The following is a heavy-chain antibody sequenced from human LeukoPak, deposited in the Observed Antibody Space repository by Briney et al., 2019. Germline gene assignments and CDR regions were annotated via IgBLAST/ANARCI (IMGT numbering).Heavy chain of an antibody. CDR1: GFTFSSYG. CDR2: ISGSGGST. V-gene: IGHV3-23*01. Sequence: GGSLRLSCAASGFTFSSYGMHWVRQAPGKGLEWVSAISGSGGSTYYADSVKGRFTISRDNAKNTLYLQMNSLRAEDTAVYYCARWGLMVRGVIGAFDIWGQGTMVTVSS. D-gene: IGHD3-10*01. J-gene: IGHJ3*02. CDR3: ARWGLMVRGVIGAFDI.